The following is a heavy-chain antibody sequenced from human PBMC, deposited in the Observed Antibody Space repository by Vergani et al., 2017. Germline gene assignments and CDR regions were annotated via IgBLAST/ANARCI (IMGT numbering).Heavy chain of an antibody. J-gene: IGHJ4*02. V-gene: IGHV3-9*01. CDR1: GFTFDDYA. D-gene: IGHD3-22*01. CDR2: ISWNSGSI. Sequence: EVQLVESGGGLVQPGRSLRLSCAASGFTFDDYAMHWVRPAPGKGLEWVSGISWNSGSIGYADSVKGRFTISRDNAKNSLYLQMNSLRAEDTALYYCAKDIGSGYYWEDFDYWGQGTLVTVSS. CDR3: AKDIGSGYYWEDFDY.